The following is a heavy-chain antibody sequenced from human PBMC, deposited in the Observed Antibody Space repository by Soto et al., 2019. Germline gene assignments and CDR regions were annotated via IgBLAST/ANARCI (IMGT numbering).Heavy chain of an antibody. D-gene: IGHD2-15*01. CDR1: GFTFGDYA. CDR3: TRDYCSGGSCYLVAPDY. V-gene: IGHV3-49*04. Sequence: PGGSLRLSCTASGFTFGDYAMSWVRQAPGKGLEWVGFIRSKAYGGTTEYAASVKGRFTISRDDSKSIAYLQMNSLKTEDTAVYYCTRDYCSGGSCYLVAPDYWGQGTLVTV. J-gene: IGHJ4*02. CDR2: IRSKAYGGTT.